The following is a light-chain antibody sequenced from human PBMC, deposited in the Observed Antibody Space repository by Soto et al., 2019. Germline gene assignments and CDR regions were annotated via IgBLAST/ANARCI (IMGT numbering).Light chain of an antibody. Sequence: SYELTQPPSVSVAPGKTARITCGGNNIGSKSVHWYQQKPGQAPVLVIYYDSDRPSGIPERFSGSNSGNTATLTISRVEAGDEVDYYCQVWDSSSDHVVFGGGTKVTVL. CDR2: YDS. CDR3: QVWDSSSDHVV. V-gene: IGLV3-21*04. J-gene: IGLJ2*01. CDR1: NIGSKS.